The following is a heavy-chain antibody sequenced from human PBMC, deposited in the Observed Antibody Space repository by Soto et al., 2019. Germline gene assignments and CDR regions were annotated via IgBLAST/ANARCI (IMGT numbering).Heavy chain of an antibody. V-gene: IGHV4-59*01. J-gene: IGHJ4*01. CDR2: IFHSGNA. Sequence: SETLSLTCTVSGGSMINVYWSWIRQPPGKRLEWIGFIFHSGNAKYNPSLKSRVTISIDTSKSQFSLSLDSVTAADTAVYSCARAHAPTLPFDYWGLGTLVTVSS. CDR1: GGSMINVY. CDR3: ARAHAPTLPFDY. D-gene: IGHD2-15*01.